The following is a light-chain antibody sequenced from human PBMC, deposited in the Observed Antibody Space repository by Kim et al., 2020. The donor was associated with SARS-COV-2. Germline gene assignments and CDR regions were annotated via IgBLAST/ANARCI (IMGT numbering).Light chain of an antibody. Sequence: GSPGQTASITCSGDKLGDKYACWYQQKPGQSAVLVIYQDSKRPSGIPERFSGSDSGNTATLTISGTQAMDEADYYCQAWDSSTAVFGGGTQLTVL. V-gene: IGLV3-1*01. CDR1: KLGDKY. CDR2: QDS. J-gene: IGLJ3*02. CDR3: QAWDSSTAV.